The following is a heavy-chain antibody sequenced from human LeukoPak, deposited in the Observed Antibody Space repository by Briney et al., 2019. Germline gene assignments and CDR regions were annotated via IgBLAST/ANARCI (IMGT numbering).Heavy chain of an antibody. Sequence: SETLSLTCTVSGGSISNNAYYWGWIRQPPGKGLEWIASIYYSGSTFYNPSLKSRVTISVDTSKNQFSLKLSSVTAADTAVYYCARGGVDYYDSSGYYSIYYFDYWGRGTLVTVSS. J-gene: IGHJ4*02. CDR2: IYYSGST. CDR1: GGSISNNAYY. V-gene: IGHV4-39*01. CDR3: ARGGVDYYDSSGYYSIYYFDY. D-gene: IGHD3-22*01.